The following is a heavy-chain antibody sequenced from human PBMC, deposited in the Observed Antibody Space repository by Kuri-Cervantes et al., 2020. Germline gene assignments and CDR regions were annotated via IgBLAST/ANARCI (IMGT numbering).Heavy chain of an antibody. CDR3: ARDGADCSSTSCYGKDY. D-gene: IGHD2-2*01. J-gene: IGHJ4*02. V-gene: IGHV3-7*01. CDR2: IKQDGSEK. Sequence: GGSLRLSCAASGFTFSSYWMSWVRQAPGKGLEWVANIKQDGSEKYYVDSVKGRFTISRDNAKNSLYLQMNSLRAEDTAVYYCARDGADCSSTSCYGKDYWGQGTLVTVSS. CDR1: GFTFSSYW.